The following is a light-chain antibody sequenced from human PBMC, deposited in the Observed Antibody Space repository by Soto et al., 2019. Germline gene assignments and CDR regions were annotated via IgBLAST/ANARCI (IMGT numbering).Light chain of an antibody. CDR3: HQHGGTPET. CDR1: QSVSSSY. J-gene: IGKJ1*01. CDR2: GAS. Sequence: ELVMKQSPATLSVSPGERAPLSGRDSQSVSSSYLAWYQQKPGQAPRLLIYGASSRATGIPDRFSGSGSGTEFILTISALEPEDSGIYHCHQHGGTPETFGQGTKVDIK. V-gene: IGKV3-20*01.